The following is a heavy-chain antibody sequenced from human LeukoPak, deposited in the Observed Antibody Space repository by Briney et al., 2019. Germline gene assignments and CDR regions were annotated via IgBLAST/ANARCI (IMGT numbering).Heavy chain of an antibody. Sequence: GRCLSLSRAASVFTFSSYWMSCVPEAARKGREGVANIKQDGSENYYVDSVKGRFTISRDNAKNSMYLQMNSLRAEDTAVYSCARAGRWLPHDSLGDYWGQGTLVTVSS. V-gene: IGHV3-7*01. D-gene: IGHD3-16*01. CDR1: VFTFSSYW. CDR3: ARAGRWLPHDSLGDY. J-gene: IGHJ4*02. CDR2: IKQDGSEN.